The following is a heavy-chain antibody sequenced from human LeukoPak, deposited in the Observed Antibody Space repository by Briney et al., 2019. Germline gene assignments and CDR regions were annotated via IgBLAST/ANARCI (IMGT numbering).Heavy chain of an antibody. CDR3: ARLYCSGGSCYLYFDY. D-gene: IGHD2-15*01. J-gene: IGHJ4*02. Sequence: SETLSLTCAVYGGSFSGYYWSWIRQPPGKGLEWIGEINHSGSTNYNPSLKSRVTISVDTSKNQFSLKLSSVTAADTAVYYCARLYCSGGSCYLYFDYWGQGTLVTVSS. V-gene: IGHV4-34*01. CDR1: GGSFSGYY. CDR2: INHSGST.